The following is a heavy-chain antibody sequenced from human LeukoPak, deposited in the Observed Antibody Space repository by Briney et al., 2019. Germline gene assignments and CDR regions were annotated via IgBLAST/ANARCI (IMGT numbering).Heavy chain of an antibody. CDR1: GYTFTSYG. J-gene: IGHJ3*02. D-gene: IGHD1-26*01. Sequence: ASVKVSCKASGYTFTSYGISWVRQAPGQGLEWMGWISAYNGNTNYAQKLQGRVTMTTDTSTSTAYMELRSLRSDDTAVYYCARELHKARELLHAFDIWGQGTMVTVSS. CDR3: ARELHKARELLHAFDI. V-gene: IGHV1-18*01. CDR2: ISAYNGNT.